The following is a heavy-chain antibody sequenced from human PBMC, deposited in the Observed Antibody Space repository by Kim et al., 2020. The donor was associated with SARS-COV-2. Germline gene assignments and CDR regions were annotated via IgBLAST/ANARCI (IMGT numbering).Heavy chain of an antibody. J-gene: IGHJ4*02. D-gene: IGHD2-2*01. V-gene: IGHV3-64D*09. CDR1: GFTFSSYA. CDR3: VKGDCSSTSCYGPFDY. CDR2: ISSNGGST. Sequence: GGSLRLSCSASGFTFSSYAMHWVRQAPGKGLEYVSAISSNGGSTYYADSVKGRFTISRDNSKNTLYLQMCSLRAEDTAVYYCVKGDCSSTSCYGPFDYWGQRALVSVSS.